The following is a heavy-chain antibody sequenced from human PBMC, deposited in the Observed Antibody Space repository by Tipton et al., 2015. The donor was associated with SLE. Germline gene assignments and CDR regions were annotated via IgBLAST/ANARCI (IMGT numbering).Heavy chain of an antibody. V-gene: IGHV4-39*07. D-gene: IGHD3-22*01. J-gene: IGHJ4*02. CDR3: ARDEYRYDGTGYHLLGHFDY. Sequence: GLVKPSETLSLTCSVSGASISSSSYYWGWIRQPPGKGLEWIGNIYYTGNTFYSPSLKSRVTISVDTSKNQFSLKLSSVTAADTAVYYCARDEYRYDGTGYHLLGHFDYWGQGTLVTVSS. CDR2: IYYTGNT. CDR1: GASISSSSYY.